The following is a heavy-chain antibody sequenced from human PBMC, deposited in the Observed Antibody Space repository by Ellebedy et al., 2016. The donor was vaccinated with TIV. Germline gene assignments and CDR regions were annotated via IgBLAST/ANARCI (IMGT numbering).Heavy chain of an antibody. J-gene: IGHJ4*02. CDR2: IDPSDSYT. V-gene: IGHV5-10-1*01. CDR1: GYSFTSYW. D-gene: IGHD3-22*01. CDR3: ARTLRVVTSFDY. Sequence: GESLKISCKGSGYSFTSYWISWVRQMPGKGLEWMGRIDPSDSYTNYSPSFQGHVTISADKSISTAYLQWSSLKASDTAMYYCARTLRVVTSFDYWGQGTLVTVSS.